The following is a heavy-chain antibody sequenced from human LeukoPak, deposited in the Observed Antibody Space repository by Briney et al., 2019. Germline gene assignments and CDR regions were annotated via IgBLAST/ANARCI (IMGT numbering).Heavy chain of an antibody. CDR2: IRGSDGST. CDR1: GFPFSTYA. D-gene: IGHD4-23*01. Sequence: GGSLRLSCAASGFPFSTYAMSWVRQAPGKGLEGVSSIRGSDGSTYYADSVKGRFAISRDNSKNTLYLQMNSLRAEDTAVYYCAKDVYGDHGGLDYWGQGTLVTVSS. J-gene: IGHJ4*02. V-gene: IGHV3-23*01. CDR3: AKDVYGDHGGLDY.